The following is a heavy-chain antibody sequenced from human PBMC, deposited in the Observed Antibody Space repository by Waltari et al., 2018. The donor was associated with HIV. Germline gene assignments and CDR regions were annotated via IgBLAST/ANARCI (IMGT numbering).Heavy chain of an antibody. CDR2: IWYEGSKK. CDR3: ARGEGGYTYGYNWLDL. J-gene: IGHJ5*02. V-gene: IGHV3-33*01. Sequence: QVQVVESGGSLVQPGWSRRLSCAASGFSLSSSGMHWVRQAPGKGLEWVALIWYEGSKKYYGDSVKGRFTIFSDKSKNTVFLQMTRLRVEDTATYYCARGEGGYTYGYNWLDLWGQGTVVTVSS. D-gene: IGHD1-26*01. CDR1: GFSLSSSG.